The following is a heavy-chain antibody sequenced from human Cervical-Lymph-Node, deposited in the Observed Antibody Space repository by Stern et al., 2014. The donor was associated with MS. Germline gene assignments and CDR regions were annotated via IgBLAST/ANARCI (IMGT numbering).Heavy chain of an antibody. CDR1: GFAFRNYW. CDR3: ARDDSSGYAV. J-gene: IGHJ4*02. V-gene: IGHV3-74*02. D-gene: IGHD3-22*01. CDR2: IYSDGTTT. Sequence: EVQLVESGGGLVQPGGSLSLSCAASGFAFRNYWMHWVRQVPGKGLVWVSRIYSDGTTTGYADSVKGRFTISRDNAKNTLLLQMKSLRVDDTAVYYCARDDSSGYAVWGQGSLVTVSS.